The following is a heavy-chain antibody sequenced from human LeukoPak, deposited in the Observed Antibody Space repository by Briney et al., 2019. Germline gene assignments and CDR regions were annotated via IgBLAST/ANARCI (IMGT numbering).Heavy chain of an antibody. CDR1: GGSISSGSYY. Sequence: SQTLSLTCTVSGGSISSGSYYWSWIRQPAGKGLEWIGRIYTSGSTNYNPSLKSRVTISIDTSRNHVSMNLNSVTAADTAVYYCARGAGPPWFDPWGQGTLVTVSS. CDR2: IYTSGST. D-gene: IGHD6-19*01. CDR3: ARGAGPPWFDP. J-gene: IGHJ5*02. V-gene: IGHV4-61*02.